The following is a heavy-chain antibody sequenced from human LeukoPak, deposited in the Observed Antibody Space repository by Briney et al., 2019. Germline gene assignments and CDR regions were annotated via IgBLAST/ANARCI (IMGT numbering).Heavy chain of an antibody. CDR3: ARVGGVGGNVNFDS. J-gene: IGHJ4*02. V-gene: IGHV4-38-2*02. CDR2: IYYSGST. D-gene: IGHD4-23*01. Sequence: SETLSLTCTVSGYSISSGYNWGWIRQPPGKGLQWIGSIYYSGSTNYNPSLKSRVTISVDTSENQFSLKLSSVTAADTAVYYRARVGGVGGNVNFDSWGQGTLVTVSS. CDR1: GYSISSGYN.